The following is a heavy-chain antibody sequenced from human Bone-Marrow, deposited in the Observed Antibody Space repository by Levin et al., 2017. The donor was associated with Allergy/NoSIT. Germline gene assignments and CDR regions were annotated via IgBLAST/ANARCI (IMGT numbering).Heavy chain of an antibody. J-gene: IGHJ3*02. D-gene: IGHD2-21*02. V-gene: IGHV4-59*08. Sequence: SQTLSLPCSVSGASINNYFWNWIRQPPGKGLEWIGSIFHSGGTNYNPSLRSRATISIDTKKMHFSLKLTSVTAADTAVFYCARLSAATLGDAELSGFDIWGQGSMVTVSS. CDR3: ARLSAATLGDAELSGFDI. CDR1: GASINNYF. CDR2: IFHSGGT.